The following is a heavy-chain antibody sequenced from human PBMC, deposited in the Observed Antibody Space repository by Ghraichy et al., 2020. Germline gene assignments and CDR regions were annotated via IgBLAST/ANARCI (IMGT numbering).Heavy chain of an antibody. CDR3: ARDALGGTSDY. Sequence: GGSLRLSCAVSGFTFSGYWMRWVRQVPGEGLVWVSSIKNDGTVTSYAESVKGRFTISRDNAKNMVYLQMNSLRADDTAVYYCARDALGGTSDYWGQGTLVTVSS. CDR2: IKNDGTVT. D-gene: IGHD3-10*01. V-gene: IGHV3-74*01. CDR1: GFTFSGYW. J-gene: IGHJ4*02.